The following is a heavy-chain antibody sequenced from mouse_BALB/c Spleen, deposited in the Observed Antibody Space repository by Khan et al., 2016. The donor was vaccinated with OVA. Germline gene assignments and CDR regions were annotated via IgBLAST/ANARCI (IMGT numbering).Heavy chain of an antibody. V-gene: IGHV2-6*02. CDR2: IWSDGKT. Sequence: QVQLKQSGPGLVAPSQSLSITCTVSGFSLTSYGVHWVRQTQGKGLEWLVVIWSDGKTNYNTTLKSRLSLSKDNSKSHVCVKMNMLQTDDTAMYYCARNTHMMTTVMDYWGQGTSVTVSS. CDR3: ARNTHMMTTVMDY. CDR1: GFSLTSYG. J-gene: IGHJ4*01. D-gene: IGHD2-4*01.